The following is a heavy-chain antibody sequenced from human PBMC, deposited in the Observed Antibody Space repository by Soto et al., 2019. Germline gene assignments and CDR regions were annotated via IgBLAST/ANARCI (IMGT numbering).Heavy chain of an antibody. CDR1: GFTFSGSP. CDR3: TSHSPEDMRRT. D-gene: IGHD2-15*01. CDR2: IRSKANNYAT. J-gene: IGHJ5*02. V-gene: IGHV3-73*02. Sequence: EVQLVESGGGLVQPGGSLKLSCTASGFTFSGSPMHWVRQASGKGLEWVGRIRSKANNYATAYGASVKGRFTISRDDSKNTAYLQMNSLKTEDAAVYYCTSHSPEDMRRTWGQGTLVTVSS.